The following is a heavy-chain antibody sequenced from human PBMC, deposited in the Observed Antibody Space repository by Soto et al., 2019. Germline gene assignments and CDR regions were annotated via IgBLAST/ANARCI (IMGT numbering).Heavy chain of an antibody. J-gene: IGHJ6*02. D-gene: IGHD1-26*01. CDR3: GISGRSLAYYGMDV. CDR2: IWYDGSNK. V-gene: IGHV3-33*01. CDR1: GFTFSSYG. Sequence: GGSLRLSCAASGFTFSSYGMHWVRQAPGKGLEWVAVIWYDGSNKYYADSVKGRFTISRDNSKNTLYLQMNSLRAEDTAVYYCGISGRSLAYYGMDVWGQGTTVTVSS.